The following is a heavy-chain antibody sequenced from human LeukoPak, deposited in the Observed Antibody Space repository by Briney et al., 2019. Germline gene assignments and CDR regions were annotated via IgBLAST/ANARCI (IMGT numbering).Heavy chain of an antibody. CDR1: GYTFTGYY. CDR2: INPNSGGT. J-gene: IGHJ6*02. D-gene: IGHD2-15*01. CDR3: ARDIVVVVAASPYYYYGMDV. V-gene: IGHV1-2*02. Sequence: ASVKVSCKASGYTFTGYYMHWVRQAPGQGLEWMGWINPNSGGTNYAQKFQGRVTMTRDTSISTAYMELSRLRSDGTAVYYCARDIVVVVAASPYYYYGMDVWGQGTTVTVSS.